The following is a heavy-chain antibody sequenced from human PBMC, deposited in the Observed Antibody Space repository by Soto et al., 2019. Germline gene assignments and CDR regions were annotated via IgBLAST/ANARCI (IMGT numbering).Heavy chain of an antibody. CDR1: GGSISSSSYY. CDR3: ARLKGPYDYVWGSYRYTDYYGMDV. J-gene: IGHJ6*02. V-gene: IGHV4-39*01. Sequence: SETLSLTCTVSGGSISSSSYYWGWIRQPPGKGLEWIGSIYYSGSTYYNPSLKSRVTISVDTSKNQFSLKLSSVTAADTAVYYCARLKGPYDYVWGSYRYTDYYGMDVWGQGTTVTVSS. CDR2: IYYSGST. D-gene: IGHD3-16*02.